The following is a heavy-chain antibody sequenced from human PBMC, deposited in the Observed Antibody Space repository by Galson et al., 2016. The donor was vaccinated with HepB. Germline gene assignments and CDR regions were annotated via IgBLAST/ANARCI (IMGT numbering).Heavy chain of an antibody. CDR2: INIGGSDK. V-gene: IGHV3-11*01. D-gene: IGHD2-8*01. CDR3: ARQNGVSRTYFYGLDV. J-gene: IGHJ6*02. Sequence: SLRLSCAASGFSFRDFYMSWIRQVPGKGLEWVSYINIGGSDKYYADSVKGRFTISRDNARNSLFLQMNRLSAEDTAVYYCARQNGVSRTYFYGLDVWGQGTTVTVSS. CDR1: GFSFRDFY.